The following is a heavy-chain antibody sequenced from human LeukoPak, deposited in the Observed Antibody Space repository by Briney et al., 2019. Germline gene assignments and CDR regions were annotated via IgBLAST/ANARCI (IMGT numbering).Heavy chain of an antibody. CDR1: GYTFSSYW. CDR2: IYPSDSDT. J-gene: IGHJ4*02. V-gene: IGHV5-51*01. Sequence: GESLKISCKGSGYTFSSYWIGWVRQMPGKGLEWMGIIYPSDSDTRYSPSFQGQVTISADKSINTAYLQWSSLKASDTAMYYCARQDGYGLYYFDYRGQGTLVTVSS. D-gene: IGHD5-18*01. CDR3: ARQDGYGLYYFDY.